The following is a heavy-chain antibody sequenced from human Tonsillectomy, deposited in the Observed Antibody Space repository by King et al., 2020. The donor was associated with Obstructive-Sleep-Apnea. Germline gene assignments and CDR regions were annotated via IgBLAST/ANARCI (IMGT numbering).Heavy chain of an antibody. J-gene: IGHJ4*02. CDR2: ISDRGGST. V-gene: IGHV3-23*04. CDR1: GFTFSSYA. D-gene: IGHD1-26*01. CDR3: AKELVGIVGASVFDY. Sequence: VQLVESGGGLVQPGGSLRLSCAASGFTFSSYAMSWVRQAPGKGLEWVSGISDRGGSTYYADSVKGRFTISRDNSKNTLYRQMNSLRAEDTAVYYCAKELVGIVGASVFDYWGQGTLDTVSS.